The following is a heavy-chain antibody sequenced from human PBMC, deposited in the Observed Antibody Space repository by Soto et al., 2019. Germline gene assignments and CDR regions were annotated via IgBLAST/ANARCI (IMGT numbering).Heavy chain of an antibody. CDR2: IYATGTT. V-gene: IGHV4-4*07. CDR3: VRDGTKTLRDWFDP. D-gene: IGHD1-1*01. J-gene: IGHJ5*02. CDR1: GASISGFY. Sequence: SETLSLTCTISGASISGFYWSWIRKSAGKGLEWIGRIYATGTTDYNPSLKSRVMMSVDTSKKQFSLKLRSVTAADTAVYYCVRDGTKTLRDWFDPWGQGISVTVSS.